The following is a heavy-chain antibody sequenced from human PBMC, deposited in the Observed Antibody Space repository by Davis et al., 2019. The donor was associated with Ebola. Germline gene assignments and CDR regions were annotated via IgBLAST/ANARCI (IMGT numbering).Heavy chain of an antibody. CDR3: ARVDYDFWSGYYGGNWFDP. CDR2: IYYSGST. J-gene: IGHJ5*02. CDR1: GGSISSYY. D-gene: IGHD3-3*01. V-gene: IGHV4-59*01. Sequence: SETLSLTCTVSGGSISSYYWSWIRQPPGKGLEWIGYIYYSGSTNYNPSLKSRVTISVDTSKNQFSLKLSSVTAADTAVYYCARVDYDFWSGYYGGNWFDPWGQGTLVTVSS.